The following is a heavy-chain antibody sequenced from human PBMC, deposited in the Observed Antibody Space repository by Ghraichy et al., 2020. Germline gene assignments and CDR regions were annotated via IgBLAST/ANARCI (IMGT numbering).Heavy chain of an antibody. CDR3: ARGRYCGGGACYPRPSSFDC. CDR2: INYVGVT. J-gene: IGHJ4*02. D-gene: IGHD2-15*01. CDR1: GGSLGGYY. V-gene: IGHV4-34*01. Sequence: ETLSLTCSVYGGSLGGYYWSWIRQSPGQGLEWIGEINYVGVTNYNPSLESRVTISLDTYNNQFSLTLTSLTAADTALYFCARGRYCGGGACYPRPSSFDCWGQGIPVIVSS.